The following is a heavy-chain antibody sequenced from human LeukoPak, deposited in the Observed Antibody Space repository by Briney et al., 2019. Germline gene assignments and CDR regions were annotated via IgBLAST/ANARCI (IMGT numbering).Heavy chain of an antibody. CDR2: INSDGSIT. J-gene: IGHJ4*02. D-gene: IGHD1-26*01. Sequence: GGSLRLSCAASGFTLSSYWVHWVRQAPGKGLVWLSRINSDGSITTYADSVKGRFTISRGNAKNTVYLQMDSLRAEDTALYYCARGGGGSEKFDCWGQGTLVTVSS. V-gene: IGHV3-74*01. CDR1: GFTLSSYW. CDR3: ARGGGGSEKFDC.